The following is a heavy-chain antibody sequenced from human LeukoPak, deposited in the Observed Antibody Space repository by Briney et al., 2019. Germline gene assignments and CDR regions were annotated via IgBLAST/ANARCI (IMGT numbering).Heavy chain of an antibody. CDR3: ARDRAIIAEDGFDV. Sequence: SQTLSLTCTVSGGSISSGSYYWSWVRQPAGKGLEWIGRIYTSGSTNYNPSLKSRVTISVDTSKNQFSLKLSSVTAADTAVYYCARDRAIIAEDGFDVWGRGTLVTVSS. CDR1: GGSISSGSYY. J-gene: IGHJ3*01. V-gene: IGHV4-61*02. D-gene: IGHD2/OR15-2a*01. CDR2: IYTSGST.